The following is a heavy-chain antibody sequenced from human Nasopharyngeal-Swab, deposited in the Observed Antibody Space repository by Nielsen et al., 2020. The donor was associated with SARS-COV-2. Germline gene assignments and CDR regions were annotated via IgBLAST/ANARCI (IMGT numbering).Heavy chain of an antibody. J-gene: IGHJ4*02. Sequence: GESLKISCAASGFTLKTYGMMWVRQAPGKGLEWVSSISSDSSYIYYADSVKGRFTISRDNAKYSLYLQMNSLRGEDTAVYYCARDAIFGYYTYIDYGGQGTLVT. V-gene: IGHV3-21*01. CDR2: ISSDSSYI. D-gene: IGHD3-22*01. CDR1: GFTLKTYG. CDR3: ARDAIFGYYTYIDY.